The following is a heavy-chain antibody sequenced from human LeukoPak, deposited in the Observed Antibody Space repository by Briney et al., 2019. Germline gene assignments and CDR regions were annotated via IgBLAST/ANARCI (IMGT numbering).Heavy chain of an antibody. D-gene: IGHD1-26*01. CDR3: ASGGATPFDY. Sequence: SETLSLTCAVYGGSFSGYYWSWIRQPPGKGLEWIGEINHSGSTNYNPSLKSRVTISVDTSKNQFSLKLSSVTAADTAVYYCASGGATPFDYRGQGTLVTVSS. V-gene: IGHV4-34*01. CDR1: GGSFSGYY. J-gene: IGHJ4*02. CDR2: INHSGST.